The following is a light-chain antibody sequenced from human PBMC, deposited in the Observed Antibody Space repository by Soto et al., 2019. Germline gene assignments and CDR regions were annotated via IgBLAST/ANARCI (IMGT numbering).Light chain of an antibody. Sequence: EIVMTQSPATLSVSPGERVTLSCRASQSVRSNLAWYQQKPGQVPRVLIYGASTRAIGIPDRVSGSWSGTEFTLTISSLQSEDFAVYYCQHYNNLWGFGGGTKVEIK. J-gene: IGKJ4*01. V-gene: IGKV3-15*01. CDR1: QSVRSN. CDR2: GAS. CDR3: QHYNNLWG.